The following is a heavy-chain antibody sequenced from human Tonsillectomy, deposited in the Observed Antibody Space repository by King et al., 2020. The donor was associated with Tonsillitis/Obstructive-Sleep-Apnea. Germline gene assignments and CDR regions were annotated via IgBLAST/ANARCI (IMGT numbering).Heavy chain of an antibody. Sequence: QLVQSGAEVKKPGSSVKVSCKASGGTFSSYAISWVRQAPGQGLEWMGGIIPIFGTANYAQKFQGRVTITADESTSTAYMELSSLRSEDTAVYYCARDSKAYCGGDCYSEFEGDPPFGFDYWGQGTLVTVSS. D-gene: IGHD2-21*01. V-gene: IGHV1-69*12. CDR1: GGTFSSYA. J-gene: IGHJ4*02. CDR3: ARDSKAYCGGDCYSEFEGDPPFGFDY. CDR2: IIPIFGTA.